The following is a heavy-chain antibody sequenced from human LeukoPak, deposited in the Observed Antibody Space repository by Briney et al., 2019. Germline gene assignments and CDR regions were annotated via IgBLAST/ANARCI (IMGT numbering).Heavy chain of an antibody. V-gene: IGHV4-39*07. D-gene: IGHD3-10*01. Sequence: PSETLSLTCTVSGGSISSSSYYWGWIRQPPGKGLEWIGSIYYSGSTYYNPSLKSRVTISVDTSKNQFSLKLSSVTAADTAVYYCARPKTMVRGVRNWFDPWGQGTLVTVSS. CDR1: GGSISSSSYY. CDR2: IYYSGST. J-gene: IGHJ5*02. CDR3: ARPKTMVRGVRNWFDP.